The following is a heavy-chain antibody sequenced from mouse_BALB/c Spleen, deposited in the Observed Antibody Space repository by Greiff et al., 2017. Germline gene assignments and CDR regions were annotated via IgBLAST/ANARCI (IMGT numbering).Heavy chain of an antibody. Sequence: EVQLQQSGAELVKPGASVKLSCTASGFNIKDYYMHWVKQRPEQGLEWIGWIDPENGNTIYDPKFQGKASITADTSSNTAYLQLSSLTSEDTAVYYCARRGSYWGQGTTLTVSS. J-gene: IGHJ2*01. CDR2: IDPENGNT. CDR3: ARRGSY. V-gene: IGHV14-1*02. D-gene: IGHD1-1*01. CDR1: GFNIKDYY.